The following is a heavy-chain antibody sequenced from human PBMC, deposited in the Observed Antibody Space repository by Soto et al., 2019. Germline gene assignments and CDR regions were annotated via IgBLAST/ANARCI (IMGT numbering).Heavy chain of an antibody. CDR1: GFTFSSYG. Sequence: QVQLVESGGGVVQPGRSLRLSCAASGFTFSSYGMHWVRQAPGKGLEWVAVIWYDGSNKYYADSVKGRFTISRDNSKNTLALQMNSVRAEDTAVYYCRSETARDKVRIYYGMDVWGQGTTVTVSS. V-gene: IGHV3-33*01. CDR2: IWYDGSNK. J-gene: IGHJ6*02. CDR3: RSETARDKVRIYYGMDV. D-gene: IGHD3-10*01.